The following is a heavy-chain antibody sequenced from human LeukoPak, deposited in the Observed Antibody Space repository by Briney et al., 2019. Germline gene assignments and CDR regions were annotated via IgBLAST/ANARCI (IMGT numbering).Heavy chain of an antibody. CDR3: ARVKVRYFDWAPIDY. V-gene: IGHV3-33*08. CDR2: IWYDGSNK. J-gene: IGHJ4*02. Sequence: GRSLRLSCAASGFTFSSYDMHWVRQAPGKGLEWVTVIWYDGSNKYYADSVKGRFTISRDNSKNTLYLQMNSLRAEDTAVYYCARVKVRYFDWAPIDYWGQGTLVTVSS. CDR1: GFTFSSYD. D-gene: IGHD3-9*01.